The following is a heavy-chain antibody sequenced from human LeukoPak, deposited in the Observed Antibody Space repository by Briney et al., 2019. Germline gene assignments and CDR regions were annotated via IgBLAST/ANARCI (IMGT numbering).Heavy chain of an antibody. CDR3: ARALLRLGELSLPDV. V-gene: IGHV1-18*01. CDR2: MSAYNGKT. CDR1: GYSFTSYG. Sequence: ASVKVSCKASGYSFTSYGFNWVRQAPGQGLEWMGWMSAYNGKTNYAHSLQGRVTVTADTSTSTAYMELRSLRSEDTAVYYCARALLRLGELSLPDVWGKGTTVTVSS. J-gene: IGHJ6*04. D-gene: IGHD3-16*02.